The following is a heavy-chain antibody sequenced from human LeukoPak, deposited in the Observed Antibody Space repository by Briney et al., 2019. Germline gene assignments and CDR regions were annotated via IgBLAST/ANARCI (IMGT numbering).Heavy chain of an antibody. D-gene: IGHD3-22*01. CDR1: GGSISSSSYY. J-gene: IGHJ4*02. CDR2: IYYSGST. CDR3: ASLPAGGYYDSSGYLLFDY. Sequence: KPSETLSLTCTVSGGSISSSSYYWGWIRQPPGKGLEWIGSIYYSGSTYYNPSLKSRVTISVDTSKNQFSLKLSSVTAADTAVYYCASLPAGGYYDSSGYLLFDYWGQGTLVTVSS. V-gene: IGHV4-39*01.